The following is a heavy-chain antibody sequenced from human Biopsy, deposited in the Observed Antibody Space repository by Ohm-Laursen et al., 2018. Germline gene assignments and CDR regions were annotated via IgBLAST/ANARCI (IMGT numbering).Heavy chain of an antibody. J-gene: IGHJ5*01. Sequence: GSLRLSCAASGFTFHTYAMNWVRQAPGKGLEWVAHIDVSDYNTYYADSVRGRFTISRDNSKQMVHLEINSLTADDTAVYYCVKQWGGYNFDSWGRGTLVTVSS. CDR2: IDVSDYNT. CDR3: VKQWGGYNFDS. CDR1: GFTFHTYA. D-gene: IGHD1-14*01. V-gene: IGHV3-23*01.